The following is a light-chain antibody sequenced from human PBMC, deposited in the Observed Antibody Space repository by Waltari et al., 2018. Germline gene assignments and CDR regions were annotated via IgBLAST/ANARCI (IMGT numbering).Light chain of an antibody. CDR1: QSVGRS. J-gene: IGKJ1*01. CDR3: QHYVRLPAT. V-gene: IGKV3-20*01. Sequence: EIVLTQSPGTLPLSPGERAPLACRASQSVGRSLAWFQQQPGQAPRLLIYDASRRATGIPDRFSGSGSGTDFSLTISTLEPEDFAVYYCQHYVRLPATFGQGTKVEI. CDR2: DAS.